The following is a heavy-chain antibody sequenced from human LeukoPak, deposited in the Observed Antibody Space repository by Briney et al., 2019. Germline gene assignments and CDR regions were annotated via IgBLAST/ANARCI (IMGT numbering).Heavy chain of an antibody. CDR1: DDSMNNYY. CDR2: VYYRGTT. Sequence: SETLSLTCSVSDDSMNNYYWSWLRQSPGKGLEWIGNVYYRGTTNYNPSLKNRVTIAVDTSKKQVSLKVTAMTAADTAVYYCARVNSDCSNEICNVGYYYYMDVWGKGTTVTVSS. D-gene: IGHD2-8*01. CDR3: ARVNSDCSNEICNVGYYYYMDV. J-gene: IGHJ6*03. V-gene: IGHV4-59*01.